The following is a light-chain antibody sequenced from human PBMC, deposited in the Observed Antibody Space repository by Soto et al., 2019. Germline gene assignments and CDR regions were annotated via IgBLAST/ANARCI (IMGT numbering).Light chain of an antibody. J-gene: IGLJ1*01. V-gene: IGLV2-14*01. CDR1: SSDVGGYNY. CDR2: EVT. Sequence: QSALTQPASVSGSPGQSITISCTGTSSDVGGYNYVSWYQQHPGKAPKLMIYEVTNRPSGVSDRFSGSRSGNTASLTISGLQTEDEADYYCFSYTSSSTRVFGTGTKATVL. CDR3: FSYTSSSTRV.